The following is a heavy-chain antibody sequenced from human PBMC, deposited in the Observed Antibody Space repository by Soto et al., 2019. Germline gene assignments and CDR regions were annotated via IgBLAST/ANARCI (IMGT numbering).Heavy chain of an antibody. CDR2: IDHSGST. V-gene: IGHV4-34*01. CDR3: ARGLYGYNEYYYYYYMDV. Sequence: PSETLSLTCAVYGGSFSGYYWSWIRQPPGKGLEWIGEIDHSGSTNYNPSLKSRVTISVDTSKNQFSLKLSSVTAADTAVYYCARGLYGYNEYYYYYYMDVWGKGTTVTVSS. CDR1: GGSFSGYY. J-gene: IGHJ6*03. D-gene: IGHD5-18*01.